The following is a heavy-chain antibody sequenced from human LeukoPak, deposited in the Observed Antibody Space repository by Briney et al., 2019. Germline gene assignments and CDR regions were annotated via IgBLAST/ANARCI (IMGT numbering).Heavy chain of an antibody. V-gene: IGHV3-30-3*02. J-gene: IGHJ4*02. CDR2: ISYDDGRNQ. CDR3: SKERPEEYYGSGSYFDY. Sequence: GRSLRLSCAASGFTFSSYAMHWVRQAPDKGLEWVAVISYDDGRNQYYADSVKGRFTISRDNSKRTVYLEMDSLRVEDTAMYYCSKERPEEYYGSGSYFDYWGLGTLVTVSS. CDR1: GFTFSSYA. D-gene: IGHD3-10*01.